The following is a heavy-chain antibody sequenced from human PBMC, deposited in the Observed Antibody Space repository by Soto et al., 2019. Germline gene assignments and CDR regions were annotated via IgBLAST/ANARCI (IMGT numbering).Heavy chain of an antibody. J-gene: IGHJ4*02. CDR1: GYTFTTFG. CDR3: ARGKGKDYYDIRLGYYFDY. V-gene: IGHV1-18*01. Sequence: ASVKVSCKASGYTFTTFGISWVRQAPGQGLEWMGWISTSKGNTNYAQKFQGRVTMTTDTSTSTAYMELRSLRSDDTAVYYCARGKGKDYYDIRLGYYFDYSGQGTLVTVSS. D-gene: IGHD3-22*01. CDR2: ISTSKGNT.